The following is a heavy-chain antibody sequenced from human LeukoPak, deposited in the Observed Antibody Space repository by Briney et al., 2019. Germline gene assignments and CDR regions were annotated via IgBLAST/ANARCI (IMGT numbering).Heavy chain of an antibody. J-gene: IGHJ6*03. CDR2: INHSGST. CDR3: ARKYNYYYYYMDV. V-gene: IGHV4-34*01. CDR1: GGSFSGYY. D-gene: IGHD1-1*01. Sequence: PSETLSLTCAVYGGSFSGYYWSWIRQPPGKGLERIGEINHSGSTNYNPSLKSRVTISVDTSKNQFSLKLSSVTAADTAVYYCARKYNYYYYYMDVWGKGTTVTISS.